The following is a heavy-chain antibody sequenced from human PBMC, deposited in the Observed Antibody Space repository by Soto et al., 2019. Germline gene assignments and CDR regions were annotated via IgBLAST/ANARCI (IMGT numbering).Heavy chain of an antibody. D-gene: IGHD3-3*01. CDR1: GGSVSSGSYY. V-gene: IGHV4-61*01. CDR2: IYYSGST. J-gene: IGHJ5*02. Sequence: PSETLSLTCTVSGGSVSSGSYYWSWIRQPPGKGLEWIGYIYYSGSTNYNPSLKSRVTISVDTSKNQFSLKLSSVTAADTAVYYCARVSYYDFWSGPRYNWFDPWGQGTLVTVS. CDR3: ARVSYYDFWSGPRYNWFDP.